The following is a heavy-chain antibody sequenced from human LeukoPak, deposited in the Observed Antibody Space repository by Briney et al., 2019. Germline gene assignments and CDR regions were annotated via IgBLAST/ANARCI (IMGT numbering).Heavy chain of an antibody. J-gene: IGHJ4*02. Sequence: GGSLRLSCAASGFTFSSYAMSWVRQAPGKGLEWVAVISYDGSNKYYADSVKGRFTISRDNSKNTLYLQMNSLRAEDTAVYYCARATHTGYFDYWGQGTLVTVSS. V-gene: IGHV3-30*04. CDR2: ISYDGSNK. CDR3: ARATHTGYFDY. CDR1: GFTFSSYA.